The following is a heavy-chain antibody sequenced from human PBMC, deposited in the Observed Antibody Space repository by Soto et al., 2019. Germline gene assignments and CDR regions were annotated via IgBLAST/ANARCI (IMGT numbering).Heavy chain of an antibody. CDR1: GGSISSGGYY. CDR3: ARVVVVPAAMLGEFDY. CDR2: IYYSGST. Sequence: NPSETLSLTCTVSGGSISSGGYYWSWIRQHPGKGLEWIGYIYYSGSTYYNPSLKSRVTISVDTSKNQFSLKLSSVTAADTAVYYCARVVVVPAAMLGEFDYWGQGTLVTVSS. J-gene: IGHJ4*02. V-gene: IGHV4-31*03. D-gene: IGHD2-2*01.